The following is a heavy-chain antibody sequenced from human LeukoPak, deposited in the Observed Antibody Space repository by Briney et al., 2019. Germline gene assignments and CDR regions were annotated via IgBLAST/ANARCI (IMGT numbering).Heavy chain of an antibody. J-gene: IGHJ4*02. CDR2: IIPILGIA. CDR3: ARGGYSGQSDY. D-gene: IGHD3-16*02. V-gene: IGHV1-69*04. Sequence: GASVKVSCKASGGTFSSYAISWVRQAPGQGLELMGRIIPILGIANYAQKFQGRVTITADKSTSQAYMELRSLRSEDRAVYYCARGGYSGQSDYWGQGTLVTVSS. CDR1: GGTFSSYA.